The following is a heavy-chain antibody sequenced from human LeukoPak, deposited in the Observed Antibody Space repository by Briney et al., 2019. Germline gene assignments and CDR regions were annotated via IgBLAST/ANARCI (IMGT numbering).Heavy chain of an antibody. V-gene: IGHV3-64*02. CDR2: ISSNGGST. CDR1: GFTFSSYA. Sequence: GGSLRLSCAASGFTFSSYAMSWVRQAPGKGLEYVSAISSNGGSTYYADSVKGRFTISRDNSKNTLYLQMGSLRAEDMAVYYCARGAGPRQYYFDYWGQGTLVTVSS. D-gene: IGHD6-19*01. J-gene: IGHJ4*02. CDR3: ARGAGPRQYYFDY.